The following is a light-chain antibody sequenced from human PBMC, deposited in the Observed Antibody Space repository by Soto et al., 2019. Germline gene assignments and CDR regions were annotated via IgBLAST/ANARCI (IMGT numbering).Light chain of an antibody. CDR2: DVS. CDR1: SSDVGGYNY. J-gene: IGLJ1*01. CDR3: CSYAGSPRYV. Sequence: QSALTQPRSVSGSPGQSVTISCTGTSSDVGGYNYVSWYQQHPGKAPKVMIYDVSERPSGVPDRFSGSKSGNTASLTISGLQAEDEADYYCCSYAGSPRYVFGTGTPLTVL. V-gene: IGLV2-11*01.